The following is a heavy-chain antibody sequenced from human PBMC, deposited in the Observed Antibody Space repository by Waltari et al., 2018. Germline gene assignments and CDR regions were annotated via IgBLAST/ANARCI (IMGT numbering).Heavy chain of an antibody. CDR1: GYSIRSGYY. V-gene: IGHV4-38-2*01. J-gene: IGHJ4*02. CDR2: IYQRGST. D-gene: IGHD1-26*01. CDR3: ARHQVGGRDFEY. Sequence: QVQLHESGPGLVKSSETLSLTCAVSGYSIRSGYYWGWIRQPPGKGLEWIGTIYQRGSTYYNPSLKSRITISLDTSKNQFSLKLNSVTAADTAVYYCARHQVGGRDFEYWGQGTLVTVSS.